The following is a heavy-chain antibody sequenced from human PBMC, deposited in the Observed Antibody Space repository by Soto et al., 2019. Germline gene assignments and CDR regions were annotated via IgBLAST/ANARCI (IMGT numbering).Heavy chain of an antibody. V-gene: IGHV1-3*01. J-gene: IGHJ6*02. D-gene: IGHD3-10*01. Sequence: QVQLVQSGAEVKKPGASVKVSCKASGYTFTSYAMHWVRQAPGQRLEWMGWINAGNGNTKYSQKFQGRVTITRDTSESTAYMELSSLRSEDTAVYYCARSYYGSGNPKDYYYGIAVWGQGTTVTVSS. CDR3: ARSYYGSGNPKDYYYGIAV. CDR2: INAGNGNT. CDR1: GYTFTSYA.